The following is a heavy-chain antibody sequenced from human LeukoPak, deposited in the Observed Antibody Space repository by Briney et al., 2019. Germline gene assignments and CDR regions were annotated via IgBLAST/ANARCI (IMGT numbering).Heavy chain of an antibody. J-gene: IGHJ3*02. D-gene: IGHD1-26*01. CDR2: IYSGGST. V-gene: IGHV3-66*01. Sequence: GASLRLSCAAPGFTGSSNYMSWVPQAPGKGLEWVSVIYSGGSTYYADSVKGRFTISRENSKNTLYLQMNSLRAEDTAGYYCAKHLLVGGTRGAYAFDIWGRGTMVTVSS. CDR1: GFTGSSNY. CDR3: AKHLLVGGTRGAYAFDI.